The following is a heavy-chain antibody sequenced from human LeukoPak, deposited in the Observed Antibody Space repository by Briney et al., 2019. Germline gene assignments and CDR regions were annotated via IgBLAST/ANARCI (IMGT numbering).Heavy chain of an antibody. CDR3: ARDRGIVGAYFGY. J-gene: IGHJ4*02. D-gene: IGHD1-26*01. V-gene: IGHV3-21*01. Sequence: GSLRLSCAASGFTFSSYSMNWVRQAPGRGLEWVSSISSSSSYIYYADSVKGRFTISRDNAKNSLYLQMNSLRAEDTAVYYCARDRGIVGAYFGYWGQGTLVTVSS. CDR1: GFTFSSYS. CDR2: ISSSSSYI.